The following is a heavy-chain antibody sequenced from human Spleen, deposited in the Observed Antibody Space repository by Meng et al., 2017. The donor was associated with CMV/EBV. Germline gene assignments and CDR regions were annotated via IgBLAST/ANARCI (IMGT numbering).Heavy chain of an antibody. CDR3: ARDSANFGALSPFDY. D-gene: IGHD3-10*01. V-gene: IGHV4-39*07. Sequence: GSLRLSCTVSGGSISSYYWGWIRQPPGKGLEWIGTIYYSGSTYYNPSLKSRVTISVDTSKNQFSLKVTSVTAADTAVYYCARDSANFGALSPFDYWGQGILVTVSS. CDR2: IYYSGST. J-gene: IGHJ4*02. CDR1: GGSISSYY.